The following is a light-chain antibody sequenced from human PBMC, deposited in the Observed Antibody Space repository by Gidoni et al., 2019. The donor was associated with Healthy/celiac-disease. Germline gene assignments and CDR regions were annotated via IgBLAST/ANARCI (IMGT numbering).Light chain of an antibody. CDR1: SSNIGSNT. Sequence: QSVLTQPPSASGTPGQRVTMSCSGSSSNIGSNTVNWYQHLPGTAPKLLIYSNNQRPSGVPARFSGSKSGTSASLAISGLQSEDEADYYCAAWDDSLNGPVFGGGAKLTVL. V-gene: IGLV1-44*01. CDR2: SNN. J-gene: IGLJ2*01. CDR3: AAWDDSLNGPV.